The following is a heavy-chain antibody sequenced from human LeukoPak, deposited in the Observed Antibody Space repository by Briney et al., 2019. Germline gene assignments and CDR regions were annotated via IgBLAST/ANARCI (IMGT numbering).Heavy chain of an antibody. CDR3: ATLGYYYDSSGYYPSAEYFQH. D-gene: IGHD3-22*01. J-gene: IGHJ1*01. CDR2: INPSGGST. V-gene: IGHV1-46*01. Sequence: ASVKVSCKASGYTFTSYYMHWVRQAPGQGLEWMGIINPSGGSTSYAQKFQGRVTMTRDTSTSTVYMELSSLRSEDTAVYYCATLGYYYDSSGYYPSAEYFQHWGQGTLVTVSS. CDR1: GYTFTSYY.